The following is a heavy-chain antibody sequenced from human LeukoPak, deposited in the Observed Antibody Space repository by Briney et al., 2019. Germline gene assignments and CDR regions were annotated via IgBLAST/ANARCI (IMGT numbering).Heavy chain of an antibody. CDR2: ISGGGGST. CDR3: AKDGVVGASPPYYFDY. J-gene: IGHJ4*02. D-gene: IGHD1-26*01. V-gene: IGHV3-23*01. CDR1: GFTFTSYS. Sequence: GGSLRLSCAASGFTFTSYSMNWVRQAPGKGLEWVSTISGGGGSTYYADSVKGRFTISRDNSKNTLYLQVNSLRAEDTAVYYCAKDGVVGASPPYYFDYWGQGTLVTVSS.